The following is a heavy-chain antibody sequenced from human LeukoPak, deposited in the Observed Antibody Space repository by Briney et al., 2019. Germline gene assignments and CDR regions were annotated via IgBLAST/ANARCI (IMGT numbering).Heavy chain of an antibody. V-gene: IGHV1-2*02. CDR2: INPNSGGT. CDR3: ARDPRCSGGSCYTYWFDP. J-gene: IGHJ5*02. Sequence: ASVKVSCKASGCTFTGYYMHWVREAPGQGLEWMGWINPNSGGTNYAQKFQGRVTMTRDTSISTAYMELSRLRSDDTAVYYCARDPRCSGGSCYTYWFDPWGQGTLVTVSS. D-gene: IGHD2-15*01. CDR1: GCTFTGYY.